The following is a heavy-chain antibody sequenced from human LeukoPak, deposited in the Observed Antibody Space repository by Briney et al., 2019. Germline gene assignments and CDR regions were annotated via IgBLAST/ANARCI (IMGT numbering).Heavy chain of an antibody. D-gene: IGHD6-19*01. V-gene: IGHV3-9*03. Sequence: GRSLRLSCAASGFTFDDYAMHWVRQAPGKGLEWVAGISWNSGSIGYADSVKGRFTISRDNAKNSLYLQMNSLRAEDMALYYCAKVSYSSGWYYFDYWGPGTLVTVSS. CDR3: AKVSYSSGWYYFDY. CDR2: ISWNSGSI. J-gene: IGHJ4*02. CDR1: GFTFDDYA.